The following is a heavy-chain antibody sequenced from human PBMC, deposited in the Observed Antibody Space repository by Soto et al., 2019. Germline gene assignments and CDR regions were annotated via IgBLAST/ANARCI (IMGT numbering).Heavy chain of an antibody. CDR3: ARDLQAPTVTLYY. CDR1: GFTFSSYA. V-gene: IGHV3-30-3*01. CDR2: ISYDGSNK. D-gene: IGHD4-4*01. J-gene: IGHJ4*02. Sequence: QVQLVESGGGVVQPGRSLRLSCAASGFTFSSYAMHWVRQAPGKGLEWVAVISYDGSNKYYADSVKGRFTISRDNSKNTLYLQMNSLRAEDTAVYYCARDLQAPTVTLYYWGQGTLVTVSS.